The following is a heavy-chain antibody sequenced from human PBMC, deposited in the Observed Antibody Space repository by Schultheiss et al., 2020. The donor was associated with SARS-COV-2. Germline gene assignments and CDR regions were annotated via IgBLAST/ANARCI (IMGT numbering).Heavy chain of an antibody. V-gene: IGHV4-30-2*01. D-gene: IGHD1-7*01. J-gene: IGHJ3*02. Sequence: SETLSLTCAVSGGSISSGGYSWSWIRQPPGKGLEWIGYIYHSGSTYYNPSLKSRVTISVDTSKNQFSLKLSSVTAADTAVYYCASAGTGTTAGGAFDIWGQGTMVTVSS. CDR2: IYHSGST. CDR3: ASAGTGTTAGGAFDI. CDR1: GGSISSGGYS.